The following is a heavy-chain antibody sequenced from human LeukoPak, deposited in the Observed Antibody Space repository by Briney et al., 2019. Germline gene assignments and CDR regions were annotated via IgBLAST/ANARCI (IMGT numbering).Heavy chain of an antibody. D-gene: IGHD5-18*01. CDR3: AKTRGGGYSYGCQT. CDR2: IYYSGST. CDR1: GGSISSGGYY. J-gene: IGHJ4*02. Sequence: SETLSLTCTVSGGSISSGGYYWSWIRQHPGKGLEWIGYIYYSGSTYYNPSLKSRVTISVDTSKNQFSLKLSSVTAADTAVYYCAKTRGGGYSYGCQTWGQGTLVTVSS. V-gene: IGHV4-31*03.